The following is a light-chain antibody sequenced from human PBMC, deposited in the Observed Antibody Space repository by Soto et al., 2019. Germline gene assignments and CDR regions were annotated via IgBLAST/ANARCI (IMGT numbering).Light chain of an antibody. CDR1: QTVLYTSNNKNY. V-gene: IGKV4-1*01. J-gene: IGKJ1*01. Sequence: DIVMTQSPDSLAVSLGERATINCKSSQTVLYTSNNKNYLAWYQQKPGQPPKLLIYWASTRESGVPDRFSGSGSGTDFTLTISSLPAEDVAVYYCHQYYSTRTFGKGTKVDIK. CDR2: WAS. CDR3: HQYYSTRT.